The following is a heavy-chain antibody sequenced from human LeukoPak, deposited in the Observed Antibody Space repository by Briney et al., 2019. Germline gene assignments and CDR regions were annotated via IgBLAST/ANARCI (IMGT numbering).Heavy chain of an antibody. Sequence: PSETLSLTCTVSGGSISSGSYYWSWIRQPAGKGLEWIGRIYTSGSTNYNPSLKSRVTISVDTSKNQFSLKLSSVTAADTAVYYCARGRTIFGVVITPAFLDVWGKGTTVTVSS. CDR3: ARGRTIFGVVITPAFLDV. J-gene: IGHJ6*04. CDR2: IYTSGST. D-gene: IGHD3-3*01. CDR1: GGSISSGSYY. V-gene: IGHV4-61*02.